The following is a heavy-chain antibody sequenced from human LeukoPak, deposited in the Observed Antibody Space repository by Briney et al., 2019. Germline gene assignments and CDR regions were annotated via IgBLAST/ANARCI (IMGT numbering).Heavy chain of an antibody. D-gene: IGHD4-23*01. V-gene: IGHV3-30*14. CDR2: ISHDGSNK. J-gene: IGHJ4*02. Sequence: GGSLRLSCEASGFTFSSYAMHWVRQAPGKGLEWVAIISHDGSNKYYADSVKGRFTISRDNSKNTLYLQMNSLRAEDTAVYYCARRAGGYSHPYDYWGQGTLVTVSS. CDR3: ARRAGGYSHPYDY. CDR1: GFTFSSYA.